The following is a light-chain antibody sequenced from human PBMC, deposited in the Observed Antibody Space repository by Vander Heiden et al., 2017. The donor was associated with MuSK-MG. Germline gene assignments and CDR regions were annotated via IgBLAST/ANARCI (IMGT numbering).Light chain of an antibody. J-gene: IGLJ2*01. CDR1: SSNIGSNT. CDR2: SNN. CDR3: AAWDDSLNGVV. Sequence: QSVLTQPPSASGTPGQRVTIFCSGSSSNIGSNTVNWYQQPPGTAPKLLIYSNNQRPSGVPDRFSGSKSGTSASLAISGLQAEDEADYYCAAWDDSLNGVVFGGGTKLTVL. V-gene: IGLV1-44*01.